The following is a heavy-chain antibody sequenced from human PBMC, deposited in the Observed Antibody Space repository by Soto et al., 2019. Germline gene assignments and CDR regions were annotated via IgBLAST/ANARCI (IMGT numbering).Heavy chain of an antibody. J-gene: IGHJ4*02. Sequence: ASVKVSCKASGYTFTGYYMHWVRQPPGQGLERMGWINPNSGGTNYAQKFQGRVTMTRDTSISTAYMELSRLRSDDTAVYYCARDIFDCSSTSCYVESEDYWGQGTLVTVS. CDR3: ARDIFDCSSTSCYVESEDY. CDR1: GYTFTGYY. CDR2: INPNSGGT. V-gene: IGHV1-2*02. D-gene: IGHD2-2*01.